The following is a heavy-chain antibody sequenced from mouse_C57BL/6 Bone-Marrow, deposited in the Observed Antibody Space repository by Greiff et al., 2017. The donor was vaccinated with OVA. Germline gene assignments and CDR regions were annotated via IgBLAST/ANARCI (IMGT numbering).Heavy chain of an antibody. V-gene: IGHV1-18*01. Sequence: VQLQQSGPELVKPGASVKIPCKASGYTFTDYNMDWVKQSHGKSLEWIGDINPNNGGTIYNQKFKGKATLTVDKSSSTAYRELRSQTSEDTAVYYCAREGTTVVDWYFDVWGTGTTVTVSS. CDR1: GYTFTDYN. D-gene: IGHD1-1*01. CDR3: AREGTTVVDWYFDV. CDR2: INPNNGGT. J-gene: IGHJ1*03.